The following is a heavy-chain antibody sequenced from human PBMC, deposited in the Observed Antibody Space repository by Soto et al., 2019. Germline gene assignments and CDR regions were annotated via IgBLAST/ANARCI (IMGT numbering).Heavy chain of an antibody. CDR3: ASVRYSGSVQKTGNFDY. CDR1: GGTFSSYT. D-gene: IGHD1-26*01. J-gene: IGHJ4*02. V-gene: IGHV1-69*02. CDR2: IIPILGIA. Sequence: QVQLVQSGAEVKKPGSSVKVSCKASGGTFSSYTISWVRQAPGQGLEWMGRIIPILGIANYAQKFQGRVTITADKSTSTAYMDLSSLRSEDTAVYYCASVRYSGSVQKTGNFDYWGQGTLVTVSS.